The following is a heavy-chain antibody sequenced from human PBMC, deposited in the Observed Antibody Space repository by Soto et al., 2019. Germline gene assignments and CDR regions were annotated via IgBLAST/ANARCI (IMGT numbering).Heavy chain of an antibody. D-gene: IGHD2-15*01. Sequence: ASVKVSCKAPGYTFISHGISWVRQAPGQGPEWMGWISGKNGNTNYAQKLQGRVTLTTDTSTSTAYMELRSLRSDDTAVYYCARVSSSIVVVPDYGMDVWGQGTTVTVSS. CDR1: GYTFISHG. CDR3: ARVSSSIVVVPDYGMDV. CDR2: ISGKNGNT. V-gene: IGHV1-18*04. J-gene: IGHJ6*02.